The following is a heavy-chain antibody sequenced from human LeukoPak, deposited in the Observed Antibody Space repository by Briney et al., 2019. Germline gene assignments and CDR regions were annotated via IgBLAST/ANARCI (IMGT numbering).Heavy chain of an antibody. V-gene: IGHV3-21*01. CDR2: ISSSSSYI. Sequence: GGSLRLSCAASGFTFSSYSMNWVCQAPGKGLEWVSSISSSSSYIYYADSVKGRFTISRDNAKNSLYLQMNSLRAEDTAVYYCARTGGDLVGATPDYWGQGTLVTVSS. J-gene: IGHJ4*02. D-gene: IGHD1-26*01. CDR3: ARTGGDLVGATPDY. CDR1: GFTFSSYS.